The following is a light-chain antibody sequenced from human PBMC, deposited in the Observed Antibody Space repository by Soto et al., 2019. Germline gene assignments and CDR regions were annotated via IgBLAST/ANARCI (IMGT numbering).Light chain of an antibody. Sequence: DIQMTQSPSSLSTSVGDRVTITCRASQGISSYLAWYQQKPGKAPKLLIYAASTLQSGVPSRFSGSGSGTEFTLTVSSLQPEDFATYYCQQINSFPPTFGGGTKVDIK. CDR2: AAS. J-gene: IGKJ4*01. V-gene: IGKV1-9*01. CDR1: QGISSY. CDR3: QQINSFPPT.